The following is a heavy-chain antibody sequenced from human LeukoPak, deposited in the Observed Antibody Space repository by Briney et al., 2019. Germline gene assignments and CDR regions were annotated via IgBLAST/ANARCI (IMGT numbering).Heavy chain of an antibody. D-gene: IGHD5-12*01. Sequence: SETLSLTCTVSGYSISSGYYWGWIRQPPGKGLEWIGSIYHSGSTYYNPSLKSRVTISVDTSKNQFSLKLSSVTAADTAVYYCARVGNIVATMALSVDYWGQGTLVTVSS. V-gene: IGHV4-38-2*02. J-gene: IGHJ4*02. CDR3: ARVGNIVATMALSVDY. CDR2: IYHSGST. CDR1: GYSISSGYY.